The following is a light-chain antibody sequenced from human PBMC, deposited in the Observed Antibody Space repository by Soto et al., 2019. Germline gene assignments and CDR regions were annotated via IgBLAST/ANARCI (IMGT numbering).Light chain of an antibody. Sequence: QSVLTQPPSASGTPGQRVTISCSGSSSNIGSNTVNWYQQLPGTAPKLLIYSNNQRPSGVPDRFSGSKSGTSASLPISGLQSEDEADYYCAAWDDSLNGPGYVFGTGTKLTVL. CDR1: SSNIGSNT. V-gene: IGLV1-44*01. J-gene: IGLJ1*01. CDR2: SNN. CDR3: AAWDDSLNGPGYV.